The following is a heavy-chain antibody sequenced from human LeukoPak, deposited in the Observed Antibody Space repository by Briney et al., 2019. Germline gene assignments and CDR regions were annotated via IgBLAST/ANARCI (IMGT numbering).Heavy chain of an antibody. Sequence: GGSLRLSCAASGFTFSSYGMHWVRQAPGKGLEWVAFIRYDGSNKYYADSVKGRFTISRDNSKNTLYLQMNSLRAEDTAVYYCAKDREAVAGNYYYYMDVWGKGTTVTISS. V-gene: IGHV3-30*02. CDR2: IRYDGSNK. CDR1: GFTFSSYG. J-gene: IGHJ6*03. CDR3: AKDREAVAGNYYYYMDV. D-gene: IGHD6-19*01.